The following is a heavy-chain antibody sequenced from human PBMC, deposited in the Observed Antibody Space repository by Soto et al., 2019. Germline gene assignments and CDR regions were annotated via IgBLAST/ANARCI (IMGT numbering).Heavy chain of an antibody. CDR1: GFTVSAHY. CDR3: ARDPTLRGYFHFDP. Sequence: QVQLVESGGGLVKPGGSLRLSCTASGFTVSAHYMSWIRQAPGKGPEWVAYVSSTSILYADSVKGRFSVSRDDANNSLYLQMNSLRAEDTAMYYCARDPTLRGYFHFDPWGQGTLVTVSS. CDR2: VSSTSI. J-gene: IGHJ5*02. D-gene: IGHD2-15*01. V-gene: IGHV3-11*01.